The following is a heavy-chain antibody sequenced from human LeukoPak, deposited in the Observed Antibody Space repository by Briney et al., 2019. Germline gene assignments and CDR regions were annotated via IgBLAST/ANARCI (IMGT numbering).Heavy chain of an antibody. Sequence: GGSLRLSCSGFTFSSYWMSWVRQAPGKGLEWVANIKQDGSEKYYVDSVKGRFTISRDNAKNSLYLQMNSLRAEDTAVYYCARDRKQLGLDYWGQGTLVTVSS. J-gene: IGHJ4*02. CDR2: IKQDGSEK. CDR3: ARDRKQLGLDY. D-gene: IGHD6-13*01. CDR1: GFTFSSYW. V-gene: IGHV3-7*01.